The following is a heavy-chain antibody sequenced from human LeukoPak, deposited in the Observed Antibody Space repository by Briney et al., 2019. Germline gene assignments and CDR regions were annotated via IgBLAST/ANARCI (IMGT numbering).Heavy chain of an antibody. J-gene: IGHJ4*02. CDR3: ARHGADNCSGGSCYYFDY. CDR1: GYSFTSYW. V-gene: IGHV5-51*01. D-gene: IGHD2-15*01. Sequence: GASLKISCKGSGYSFTSYWIGWVRQMPGKGLEWMGIIYPGDSDTRYSPSFQGQVTISADKSISTAYLQWSSLKASDTAMYYCARHGADNCSGGSCYYFDYWGQGTLVTVSS. CDR2: IYPGDSDT.